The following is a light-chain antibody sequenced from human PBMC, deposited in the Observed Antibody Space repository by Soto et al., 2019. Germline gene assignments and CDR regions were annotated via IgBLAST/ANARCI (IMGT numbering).Light chain of an antibody. J-gene: IGKJ3*01. CDR3: QQYNNWPPGAT. V-gene: IGKV3-15*01. CDR1: QSVDSN. CDR2: DAS. Sequence: EIVMTQSPATLSVSPGERATLSCRASQSVDSNLAWYQQKLGQAPRLLIYDASTRATSAPARFSGSGSGTEFTLTISSLESEDSAVYYCQQYNNWPPGATFGPGTKVEIK.